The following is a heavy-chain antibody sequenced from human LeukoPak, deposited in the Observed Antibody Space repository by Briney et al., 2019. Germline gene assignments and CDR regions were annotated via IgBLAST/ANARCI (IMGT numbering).Heavy chain of an antibody. CDR2: IIPIFGTA. D-gene: IGHD4-17*01. V-gene: IGHV1-69*01. Sequence: HGASVKVSCKASGGTFSSYAISWVRQAPGQGLEWMGGIIPIFGTANYAQKFQGRVTITADESTSTAYMELSSLRSEDTAVYYCARDRDISLRGDYGDYYFDYWGQGTLVTVSS. J-gene: IGHJ4*02. CDR3: ARDRDISLRGDYGDYYFDY. CDR1: GGTFSSYA.